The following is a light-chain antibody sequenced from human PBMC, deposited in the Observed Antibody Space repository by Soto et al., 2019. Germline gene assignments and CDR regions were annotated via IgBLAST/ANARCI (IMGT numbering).Light chain of an antibody. CDR1: HGISSA. V-gene: IGKV1D-13*01. J-gene: IGKJ5*01. Sequence: AIQLTQSPSSLSASVGDRVTITCRASHGISSALAWYQQKPGKAPKLLIYDASSLESGVPSRFSGSGSGTDFTLTISSLQPEDFATNYCQQCNNKPAIPFGQGTRLEIK. CDR3: QQCNNKPAIP. CDR2: DAS.